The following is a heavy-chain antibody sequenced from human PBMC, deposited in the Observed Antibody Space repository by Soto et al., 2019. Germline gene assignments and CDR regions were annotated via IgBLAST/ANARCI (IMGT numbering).Heavy chain of an antibody. D-gene: IGHD4-17*01. Sequence: EVQLVESGGGLVKPGGSLRLSCAASGFTFSSYSMNWVRQAPGEGLEWVSSITTYSTSIYYADSVKGRFTISRDNAKNSLFLQRNSLRAEDTAVYYCARGYGDYIPDAFNIWGQGTMVTVSS. CDR1: GFTFSSYS. CDR2: ITTYSTSI. V-gene: IGHV3-21*01. J-gene: IGHJ3*02. CDR3: ARGYGDYIPDAFNI.